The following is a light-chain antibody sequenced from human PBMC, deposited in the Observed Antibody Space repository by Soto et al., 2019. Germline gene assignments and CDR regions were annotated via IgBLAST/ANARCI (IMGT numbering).Light chain of an antibody. V-gene: IGKV3D-15*01. Sequence: IVMTQSPESLSLSPGERATLTCRASQSVSSNLAWPQQEPGQTPRILIYAATTRVTGIAPRFSGSGSGTEFTLTISSLQPEDFAVYYCQQYNKWRLTFGPGTKVEIK. J-gene: IGKJ1*01. CDR2: AAT. CDR3: QQYNKWRLT. CDR1: QSVSSN.